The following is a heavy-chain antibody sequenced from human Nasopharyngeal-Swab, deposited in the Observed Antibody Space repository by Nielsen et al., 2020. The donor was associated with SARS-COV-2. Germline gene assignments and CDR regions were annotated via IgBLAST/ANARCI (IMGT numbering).Heavy chain of an antibody. J-gene: IGHJ4*02. V-gene: IGHV4-34*01. CDR1: GGSFSGYY. Sequence: SETLSLTCAVYGGSFSGYYWSWIRQPPGKGLEWIGEINHSGSTNYNPSLKSRVTISVDTSKNQFSLKLSSVTAADTAVYYCARVMVYCSGGSYYRAFDYWGQGTLVTVSS. CDR3: ARVMVYCSGGSYYRAFDY. CDR2: INHSGST. D-gene: IGHD2-15*01.